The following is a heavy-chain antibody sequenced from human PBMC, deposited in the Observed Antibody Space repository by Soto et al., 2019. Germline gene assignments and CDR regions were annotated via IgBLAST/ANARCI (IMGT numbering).Heavy chain of an antibody. D-gene: IGHD1-26*01. CDR1: GYTFTTYD. Sequence: QVQVVQSGAEVKKPGASVKVSCKVSGYTFTTYDINWVRQAPGQGLEWMGWMNPETGDTGYGQQFQGRVTLSRNTSITTAYLELTNLRFEDTAVYYWASALRGTHWGHGTLVTVSA. CDR2: MNPETGDT. CDR3: ASALRGTH. J-gene: IGHJ4*01. V-gene: IGHV1-8*01.